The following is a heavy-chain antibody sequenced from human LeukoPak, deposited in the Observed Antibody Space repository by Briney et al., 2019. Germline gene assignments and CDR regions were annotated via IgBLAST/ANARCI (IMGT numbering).Heavy chain of an antibody. CDR2: ISPYNGNT. Sequence: GASVKVSCKASGYTFRSYGFSWGRQAPRQGLEWMGWISPYNGNTNYAQRFQGRVTMTTDTSTSTAYMELRSLRFDDTAVYYCARDGGYFDYWGRGALVTVSS. J-gene: IGHJ4*02. CDR1: GYTFRSYG. V-gene: IGHV1-18*01. CDR3: ARDGGYFDY.